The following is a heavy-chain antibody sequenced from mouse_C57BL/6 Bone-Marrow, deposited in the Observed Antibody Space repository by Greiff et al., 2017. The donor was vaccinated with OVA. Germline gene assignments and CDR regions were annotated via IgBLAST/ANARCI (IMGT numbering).Heavy chain of an antibody. D-gene: IGHD1-1*01. V-gene: IGHV5-4*01. Sequence: EVKLMESGGGLVKPGGSLKLSCAASGFTFSSYAMSWVRQTPEKRLEWVATISDGGSYTYYPDNVKGRFTISRDNAKNNLYLQMSHLKSEDTAMYYCARDRRRFYAMDYWGQGTSVTVSS. CDR3: ARDRRRFYAMDY. J-gene: IGHJ4*01. CDR2: ISDGGSYT. CDR1: GFTFSSYA.